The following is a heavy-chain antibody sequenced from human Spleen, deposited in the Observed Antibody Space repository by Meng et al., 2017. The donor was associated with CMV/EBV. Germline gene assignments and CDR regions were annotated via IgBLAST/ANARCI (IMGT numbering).Heavy chain of an antibody. J-gene: IGHJ4*02. CDR1: GYTFTSYG. CDR3: ASVGFCSGTTCYTGDYSSRRHFEH. Sequence: ASVKVSCKASGYTFTSYGISWVRQAPGQGLEWMGWISAYNGNTNYAQKLQGRVTITTDESRITAYMELSSLRSEDTAIYYCASVGFCSGTTCYTGDYSSRRHFEHWGQGTLVTVSS. CDR2: ISAYNGNT. V-gene: IGHV1-18*01. D-gene: IGHD2-2*02.